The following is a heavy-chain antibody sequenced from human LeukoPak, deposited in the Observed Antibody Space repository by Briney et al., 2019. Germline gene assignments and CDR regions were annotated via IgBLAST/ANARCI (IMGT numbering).Heavy chain of an antibody. CDR1: GYTFTGYY. V-gene: IGHV1-2*02. J-gene: IGHJ4*02. D-gene: IGHD3-3*01. CDR2: INPNSGGT. Sequence: GASVKVSCKASGYTFTGYYMHWVRQAPGQGLEWMGWINPNSGGTNYAQKFQGRVTMTRDTSISTAYMELSRLRSEDTAVYYCAGDVWSGPYLMVPPFYYWGQGTLVTVSS. CDR3: AGDVWSGPYLMVPPFYY.